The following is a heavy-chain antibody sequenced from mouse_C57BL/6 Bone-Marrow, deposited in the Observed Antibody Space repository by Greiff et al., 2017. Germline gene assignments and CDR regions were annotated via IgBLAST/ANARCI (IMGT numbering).Heavy chain of an antibody. J-gene: IGHJ1*03. V-gene: IGHV1-9*01. CDR3: ARLRVIYYGYDRYFDV. CDR1: GYTFTGYW. D-gene: IGHD2-2*01. Sequence: QVQLQQSGAELMKPGASVKLSCKATGYTFTGYWIEWVKQRPGHGLEWIGEILPGSGSTNYTEKLQGKATCTADTSSNTAYMQLSSLTTEDSAIYYCARLRVIYYGYDRYFDVWGTGTTVTVSS. CDR2: ILPGSGST.